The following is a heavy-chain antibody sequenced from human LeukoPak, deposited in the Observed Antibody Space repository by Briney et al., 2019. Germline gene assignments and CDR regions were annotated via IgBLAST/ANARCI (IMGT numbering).Heavy chain of an antibody. J-gene: IGHJ4*02. Sequence: SETLSLTCAVSGVSISSNLWWTWVRQPPGNGLEWIAEIHHSGGINYKPSLKSRVTISVDKAKNQFCLNLHSVTAADTAVYPCARGGDRSFDYWGQGTLVTVSS. D-gene: IGHD3-10*01. V-gene: IGHV4-4*02. CDR1: GVSISSNLW. CDR2: IHHSGGI. CDR3: ARGGDRSFDY.